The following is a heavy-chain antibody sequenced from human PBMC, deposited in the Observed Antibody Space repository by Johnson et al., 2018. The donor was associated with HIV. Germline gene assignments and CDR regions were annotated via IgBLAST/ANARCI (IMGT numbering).Heavy chain of an antibody. V-gene: IGHV3-33*01. CDR2: IWYDGSNK. CDR3: AREGLQDPAWDAFDI. J-gene: IGHJ3*02. CDR1: GFTFSSYG. Sequence: QVQLVESGGGVVQPGRSLRLSCAASGFTFSSYGMHWVRQAPGKGLEWVAVIWYDGSNKYYADSVKGRFTISRDNSKNTLYLQMNSLRAEDTAVYYCAREGLQDPAWDAFDIWGQGTMVTVSS.